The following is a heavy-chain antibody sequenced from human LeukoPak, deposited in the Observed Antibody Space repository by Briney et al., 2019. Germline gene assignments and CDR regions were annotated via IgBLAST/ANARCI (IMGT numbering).Heavy chain of an antibody. V-gene: IGHV3-7*01. CDR3: ARDFDYDFWDY. Sequence: GGSLRLSCAASGFTFSSYWMSWVRQAPGKGLEWVANIKQDGSEKYYVDSVKGRFTIFRDNAKNSLYLQMNSLRAEDTAVYYCARDFDYDFWDYWGQGTLVTVSS. CDR2: IKQDGSEK. CDR1: GFTFSSYW. J-gene: IGHJ4*02. D-gene: IGHD3-3*01.